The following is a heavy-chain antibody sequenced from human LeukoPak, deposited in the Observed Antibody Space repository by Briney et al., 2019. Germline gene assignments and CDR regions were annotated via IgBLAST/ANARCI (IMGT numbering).Heavy chain of an antibody. D-gene: IGHD5-24*01. Sequence: GGSLRLSCAASGFTFTSYSMSWVRQAPGKGLEWVANIKQDGSKKSYVDSVKGRFTISRDNAKNSLYLQMNSLRAEDTAIYYCTRVGYIDEGIDYWGQGTLVTVSS. CDR2: IKQDGSKK. V-gene: IGHV3-7*04. J-gene: IGHJ4*02. CDR1: GFTFTSYS. CDR3: TRVGYIDEGIDY.